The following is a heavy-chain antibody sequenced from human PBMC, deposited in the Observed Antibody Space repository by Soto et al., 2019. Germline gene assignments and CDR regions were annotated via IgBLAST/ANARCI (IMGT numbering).Heavy chain of an antibody. J-gene: IGHJ5*02. Sequence: QVQLQESGPGLVKPSQTLSLTCTVSGGSISSGGYYWTWIRQHPGKGLEWIGYISYIGSTYYHPSLKSRFTISLHTSKNQFSLKLSSVTAADTAVYYCARSVFPWGQGTLVTVSS. CDR1: GGSISSGGYY. CDR3: ARSVFP. V-gene: IGHV4-31*03. CDR2: ISYIGST.